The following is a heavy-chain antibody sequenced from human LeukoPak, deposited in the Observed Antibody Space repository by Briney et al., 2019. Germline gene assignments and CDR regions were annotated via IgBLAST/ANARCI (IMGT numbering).Heavy chain of an antibody. D-gene: IGHD3-9*01. CDR2: INHSGST. Sequence: SKTLSLTCTVSGDSISSSNYYWSWIRQPPGKGLEWIGEINHSGSTNYNPSLKSRVTISVDTSKNQFSLKLSSVTAADTAVYYCARRGRGRYFDWSPPVQIWFDPWGQGTLVTVSS. CDR1: GDSISSSNYY. CDR3: ARRGRGRYFDWSPPVQIWFDP. J-gene: IGHJ5*02. V-gene: IGHV4-39*07.